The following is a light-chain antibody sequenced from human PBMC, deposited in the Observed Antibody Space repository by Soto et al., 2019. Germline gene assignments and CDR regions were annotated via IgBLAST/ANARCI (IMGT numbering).Light chain of an antibody. J-gene: IGKJ1*01. CDR2: GAS. Sequence: EIVLTQSPGTLSLSPGERATLSCRASQSVSSSYLAWYQQKPGQAPRLLIYGASIRATGIPDRFSGSGSGTDFTITISRLEPDDFAVYYCQQYGSSPWTFGQGTKVEIK. CDR3: QQYGSSPWT. CDR1: QSVSSSY. V-gene: IGKV3-20*01.